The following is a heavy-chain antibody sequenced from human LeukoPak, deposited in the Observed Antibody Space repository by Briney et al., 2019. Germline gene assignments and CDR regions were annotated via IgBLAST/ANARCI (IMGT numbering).Heavy chain of an antibody. Sequence: KPSETLSLTCAVYGGSFSGYYWGWIRQPPGKGLEWIGEINHSGSTNYNPSLKSRVTISVDTSKNQFSLKLSSVTAADTAVYYCARVRLSVWDIDYWGQGTLVTVSS. V-gene: IGHV4-34*01. D-gene: IGHD1-26*01. J-gene: IGHJ4*02. CDR2: INHSGST. CDR1: GGSFSGYY. CDR3: ARVRLSVWDIDY.